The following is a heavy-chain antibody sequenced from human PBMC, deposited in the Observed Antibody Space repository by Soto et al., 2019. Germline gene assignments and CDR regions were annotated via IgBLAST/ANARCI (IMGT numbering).Heavy chain of an antibody. V-gene: IGHV4-59*01. Sequence: QVQLQESGPGLVKPSETLSLTCTGSGGSISSYYWSWIRQPPGKGLEWIGYIYYSGSTNYNTSLKSRVTISVDTSKNQFSLKLSSVTAADTAVYYCARSDGRYWGQGTLVTVSS. J-gene: IGHJ4*02. CDR3: ARSDGRY. CDR2: IYYSGST. CDR1: GGSISSYY.